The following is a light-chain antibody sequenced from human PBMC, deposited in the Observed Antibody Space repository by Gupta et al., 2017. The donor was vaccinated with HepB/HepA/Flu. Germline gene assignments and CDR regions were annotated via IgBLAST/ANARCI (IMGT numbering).Light chain of an antibody. CDR3: HQYNSCPIT. Sequence: EIVLTQSPGTLYLSPGERATLSCRASQTLRNNYLAWYQHTHGQAPRLLIYGTSTRSTAIPARFSGSGSRTEFTLTITSLESEESAIYYCHQYNSCPITFGRGTKLEI. V-gene: IGKV3-20*01. J-gene: IGKJ4*01. CDR2: GTS. CDR1: QTLRNNY.